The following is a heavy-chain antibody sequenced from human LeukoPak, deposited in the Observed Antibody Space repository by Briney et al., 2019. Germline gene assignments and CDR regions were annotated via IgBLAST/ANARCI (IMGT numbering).Heavy chain of an antibody. D-gene: IGHD3-9*01. CDR1: GFTFSSYA. CDR2: ISGSGVST. Sequence: SGGSLRLSCAASGFTFSSYAMSWVRQAPGKGLEWVSAISGSGVSTYYADSVKGLFTISRDNSKNTLYLQMNSLRAEDTAVYYCAKDSMLRYFDWLPYYFDYWGQGTLVTVSS. J-gene: IGHJ4*02. CDR3: AKDSMLRYFDWLPYYFDY. V-gene: IGHV3-23*01.